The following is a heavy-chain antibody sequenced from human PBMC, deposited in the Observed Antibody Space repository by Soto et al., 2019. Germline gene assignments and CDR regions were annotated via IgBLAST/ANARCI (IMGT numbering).Heavy chain of an antibody. V-gene: IGHV4-39*01. CDR1: GGSISSSSYY. CDR2: IYYSGST. D-gene: IGHD6-13*01. Sequence: QLQLQESGPGLVKPSETLSLTCTVSGGSISSSSYYWGWIRQPPGKGLEWIGSIYYSGSTYYNPSLKSRVTIFVVTSKNQFSLKLSSVTAAVTAVYYCARFHYSSSWYFWGQGTLVTVSS. CDR3: ARFHYSSSWYF. J-gene: IGHJ4*02.